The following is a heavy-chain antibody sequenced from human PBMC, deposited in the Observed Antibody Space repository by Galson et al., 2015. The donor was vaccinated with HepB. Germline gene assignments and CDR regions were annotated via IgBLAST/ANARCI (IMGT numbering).Heavy chain of an antibody. D-gene: IGHD5-12*01. CDR2: IKQDGSEK. V-gene: IGHV3-7*03. Sequence: SLRLSCAASGFTFSSYWMSWVRQAPGKGLEWVANIKQDGSEKYYVDSVKGRFTISRDNAKNSLYLQMNSLRAEDTAVYYCARVEGGYARYGMDVWGQGTTVTVSS. J-gene: IGHJ6*02. CDR1: GFTFSSYW. CDR3: ARVEGGYARYGMDV.